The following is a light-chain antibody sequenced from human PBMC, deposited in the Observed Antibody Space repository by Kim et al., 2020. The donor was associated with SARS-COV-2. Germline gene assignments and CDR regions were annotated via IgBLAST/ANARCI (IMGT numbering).Light chain of an antibody. CDR1: SSNIGSNI. CDR3: VAWDDSLNGYV. J-gene: IGLJ1*01. Sequence: QSVLTQAPSASGTPGQRVTISCPGSSSNIGSNIVNWYQQFPGTAPKLLIYSDNRRPSGVPDRFSGSRSGTSASLAISGLQSEDEADYYCVAWDDSLNGYVFGTGTKVTVL. CDR2: SDN. V-gene: IGLV1-44*01.